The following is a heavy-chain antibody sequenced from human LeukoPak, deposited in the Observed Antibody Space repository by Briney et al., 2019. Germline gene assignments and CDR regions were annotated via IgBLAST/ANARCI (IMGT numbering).Heavy chain of an antibody. CDR1: GFTFSSYW. CDR3: ARPWGDVSIATWFNP. D-gene: IGHD3-16*01. V-gene: IGHV3-74*01. J-gene: IGHJ5*02. Sequence: GGSLRLSCAASGFTFSSYWMHWVRQAPGKGLVWVSRVNSDGSSTRYADSVKGRFTISRDNSKNTLYLQMNSLRAEDTAVYYCARPWGDVSIATWFNPWGQGTLVTVSS. CDR2: VNSDGSST.